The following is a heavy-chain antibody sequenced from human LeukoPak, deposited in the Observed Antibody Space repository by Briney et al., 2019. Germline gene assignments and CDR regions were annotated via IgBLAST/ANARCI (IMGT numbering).Heavy chain of an antibody. CDR3: AKGRIAAAAYYFDY. Sequence: GGSLRLSCAASGFTFSTYSMIWVRQAPGKGLEWLSYISCDSKTIYYADSVKGRFTISRDNAKNSLYLQLISLRAEDTAVYYCAKGRIAAAAYYFDYWGQGTLVTVSS. V-gene: IGHV3-48*01. D-gene: IGHD6-13*01. CDR2: ISCDSKTI. CDR1: GFTFSTYS. J-gene: IGHJ4*02.